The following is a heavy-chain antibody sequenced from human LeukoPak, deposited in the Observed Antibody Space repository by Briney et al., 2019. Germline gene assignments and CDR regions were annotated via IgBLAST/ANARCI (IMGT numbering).Heavy chain of an antibody. D-gene: IGHD4-17*01. Sequence: SSETLSLTCTVSGGSISSYYWSWIRQPAGKGLEWIGRIYTSGSTNYNPSLKSRVTMSVDTSKNQFSLKLSSVTAADTAVYYCARDTNEGPDYADYVVHYYMDVWGKGTTVTVSS. CDR1: GGSISSYY. J-gene: IGHJ6*03. CDR2: IYTSGST. CDR3: ARDTNEGPDYADYVVHYYMDV. V-gene: IGHV4-4*07.